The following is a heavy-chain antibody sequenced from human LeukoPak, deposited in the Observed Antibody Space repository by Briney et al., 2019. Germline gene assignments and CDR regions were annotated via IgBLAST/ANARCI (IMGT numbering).Heavy chain of an antibody. CDR3: ARDRYDYVWGSPY. V-gene: IGHV3-48*04. Sequence: GGSLRLSCATSGFTFRSYAMIWVRQAPGKGLEWVSYISSSGSTIYYADSVKGRFTISRDNAKNSLYLQMNSLRAEDTAVYYCARDRYDYVWGSPYWGQGTLVTVSS. J-gene: IGHJ4*02. D-gene: IGHD3-16*01. CDR1: GFTFRSYA. CDR2: ISSSGSTI.